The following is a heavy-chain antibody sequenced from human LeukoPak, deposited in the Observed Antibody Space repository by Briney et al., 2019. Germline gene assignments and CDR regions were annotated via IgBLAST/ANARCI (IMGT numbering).Heavy chain of an antibody. V-gene: IGHV3-23*01. D-gene: IGHD2-15*01. CDR2: ICGRGGNT. Sequence: GGFLRLSCAASGFTLTSYAMSWVRQAPGKGLQWVSLICGRGGNTYYADSVKGRFTISRDNSKNTLSLQMNSLRAEDTAVYYCAKGSGDSCFSPLDSWGQGTLVTVSS. CDR3: AKGSGDSCFSPLDS. CDR1: GFTLTSYA. J-gene: IGHJ4*02.